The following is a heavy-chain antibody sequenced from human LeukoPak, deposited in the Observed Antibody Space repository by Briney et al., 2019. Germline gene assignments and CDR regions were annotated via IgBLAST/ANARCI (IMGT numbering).Heavy chain of an antibody. CDR2: IRYDGSNK. D-gene: IGHD3-9*01. J-gene: IGHJ4*02. Sequence: GGSLRLSCTASGFTFSSYTMHWVRRAPGKGLEWVAFIRYDGSNKYYADSVKGRFTISRDNSKNTLYLQMNSLRAEDTAVYYCAKGLAYYDILTGDGWGQGTLVTVSS. V-gene: IGHV3-30*02. CDR3: AKGLAYYDILTGDG. CDR1: GFTFSSYT.